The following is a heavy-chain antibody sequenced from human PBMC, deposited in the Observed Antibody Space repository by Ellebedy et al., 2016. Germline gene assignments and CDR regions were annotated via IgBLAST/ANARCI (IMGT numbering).Heavy chain of an antibody. Sequence: ASVKVSXXASGYTFTDHDINWVRQATGQGLEWMGWMTPNSGRTGYAQKFQGRVTMTSDTSISTAYMELSSLRSEDTAVYYCARGGLRFVSYFALDVWGQGTTVTVSS. J-gene: IGHJ6*02. CDR1: GYTFTDHD. CDR3: ARGGLRFVSYFALDV. V-gene: IGHV1-8*01. D-gene: IGHD2-21*02. CDR2: MTPNSGRT.